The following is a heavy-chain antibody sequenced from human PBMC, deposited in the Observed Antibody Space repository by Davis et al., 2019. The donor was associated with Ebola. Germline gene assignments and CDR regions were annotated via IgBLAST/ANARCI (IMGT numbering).Heavy chain of an antibody. Sequence: GESLKISCAASGFTFSSYAMTWVRQAPGKGLEGVSSISRSGDSTYYVDSVKGRFTISRDNSKNTVYLHMNGLRVEDTAVYYCANDDQQTIHYYNIEVWGKGTTVTVSS. D-gene: IGHD2-2*01. CDR1: GFTFSSYA. CDR3: ANDDQQTIHYYNIEV. CDR2: ISRSGDST. J-gene: IGHJ6*03. V-gene: IGHV3-23*01.